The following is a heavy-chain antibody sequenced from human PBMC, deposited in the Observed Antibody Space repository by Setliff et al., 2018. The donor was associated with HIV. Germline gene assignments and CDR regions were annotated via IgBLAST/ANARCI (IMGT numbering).Heavy chain of an antibody. Sequence: PGGSLRLSCAASRFTFSSYSMSWVRQAPGKGLEWVSSISSSSTYTYYGDSVKGRFTISRDNAKNSLYLQMNSLRAEDTAVYYCARDSKETTVVTKTRELSAGLDIWGQGTVVTVSS. D-gene: IGHD4-17*01. J-gene: IGHJ3*02. V-gene: IGHV3-21*01. CDR1: RFTFSSYS. CDR2: ISSSSTYT. CDR3: ARDSKETTVVTKTRELSAGLDI.